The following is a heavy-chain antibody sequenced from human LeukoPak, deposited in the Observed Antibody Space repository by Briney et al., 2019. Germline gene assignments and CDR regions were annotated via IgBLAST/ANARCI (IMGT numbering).Heavy chain of an antibody. CDR3: VGRDSSGYYGVNFDY. V-gene: IGHV4-30-2*02. J-gene: IGHJ4*02. D-gene: IGHD3-22*01. Sequence: SQTLSLTCAVSGGSISSGGYSWRWIRQPPGKGLEWIGYVYHSGSTYYNPSLKSRVTISVGRSKNQFSLTLSSVTAADTAVYYCVGRDSSGYYGVNFDYWGQGTLVTVSS. CDR1: GGSISSGGYS. CDR2: VYHSGST.